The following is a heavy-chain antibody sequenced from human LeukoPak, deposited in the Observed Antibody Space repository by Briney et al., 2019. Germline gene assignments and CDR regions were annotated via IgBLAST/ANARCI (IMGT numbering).Heavy chain of an antibody. CDR2: ISGSTSAV. Sequence: GGSLRLSCAASGFTFTRYGMVWVRQAPGKGLEWVSYISGSTSAVYYADSVRGRFTISGDNAKNSLYLQMNSLRDDDTAVYYCARRERQNANYYYFDYWGQGTLVTVSS. CDR3: ARRERQNANYYYFDY. D-gene: IGHD4/OR15-4a*01. CDR1: GFTFTRYG. V-gene: IGHV3-48*02. J-gene: IGHJ4*02.